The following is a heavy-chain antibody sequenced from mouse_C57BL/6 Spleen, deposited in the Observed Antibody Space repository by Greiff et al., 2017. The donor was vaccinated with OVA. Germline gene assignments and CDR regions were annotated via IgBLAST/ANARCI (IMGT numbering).Heavy chain of an antibody. D-gene: IGHD1-1*01. Sequence: VQLQQSGPELVKPGASVKMSCKASGYTFTDYNMHWVKQSHGKSLEWIGYINPNNGGTSYNQKFKGKATLTVNKSSSTAYMELRSLTSEDSAVYYCARSEAYYYGSSYGFDYWGQGTTLTVSS. CDR1: GYTFTDYN. CDR2: INPNNGGT. J-gene: IGHJ2*01. V-gene: IGHV1-22*01. CDR3: ARSEAYYYGSSYGFDY.